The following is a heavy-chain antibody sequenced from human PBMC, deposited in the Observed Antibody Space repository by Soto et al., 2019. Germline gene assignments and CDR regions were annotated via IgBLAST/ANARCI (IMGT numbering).Heavy chain of an antibody. J-gene: IGHJ4*02. V-gene: IGHV2-5*02. CDR3: AHGPSSVTTFGTKRYYPFDY. CDR2: IYWDDDK. D-gene: IGHD4-17*01. Sequence: QITLKESGPTLVKPTQTLTLTCTFSGFSLSTSGVTVGWIRQPPGKALEWLALIYWDDDKRYSPSLKSRLTITKDTSKNQVVLTMTNMDPVDTATYYCAHGPSSVTTFGTKRYYPFDYWGLGTLVTVSS. CDR1: GFSLSTSGVT.